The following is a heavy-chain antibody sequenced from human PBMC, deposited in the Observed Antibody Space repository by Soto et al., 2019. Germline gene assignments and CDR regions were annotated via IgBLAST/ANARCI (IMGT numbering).Heavy chain of an antibody. D-gene: IGHD2-2*01. J-gene: IGHJ6*02. CDR1: GFTFSSYA. CDR3: ARDRGIVLVPAATPRDGMDV. V-gene: IGHV3-30-3*01. Sequence: GGSLRLSCAASGFTFSSYAMHWVRQAPGKGLEWVAVISYDGSNKYYADSVKGRFTISRDNSKNTLYLQMNSLRAEDTAVYYCARDRGIVLVPAATPRDGMDVWGQGTTVTVSS. CDR2: ISYDGSNK.